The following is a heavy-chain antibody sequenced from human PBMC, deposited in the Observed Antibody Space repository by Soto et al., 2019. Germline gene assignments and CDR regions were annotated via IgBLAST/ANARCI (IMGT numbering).Heavy chain of an antibody. D-gene: IGHD3-3*01. Sequence: GASVKVSCKASGGTFSRNGITWVRQAPGQGLEWMGGVIPTSGTAKYAQRFQGRVKITADESTRTVYMELSRLRSDDTAVYYCARDRGFLEWSHQFDPWGQGTLVTVSS. CDR3: ARDRGFLEWSHQFDP. J-gene: IGHJ5*02. CDR1: GGTFSRNG. CDR2: VIPTSGTA. V-gene: IGHV1-69*13.